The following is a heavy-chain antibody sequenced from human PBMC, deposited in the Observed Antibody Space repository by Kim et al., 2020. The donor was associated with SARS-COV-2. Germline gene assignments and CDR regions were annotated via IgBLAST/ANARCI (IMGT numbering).Heavy chain of an antibody. Sequence: AFPFSSTRIAWVRPDPGKGMELVASISGIRCIITYYTDSVKGRCTISIDHSKNTFYLQMNSWSAEDTALYSCEKDIGRTANSRRAFD. CDR1: AFPFSSTR. CDR3: EKDIGRTANSRRAFD. CDR2: ISGIRCIIT. J-gene: IGHJ3*02. D-gene: IGHD2-21*02. V-gene: IGHV3-23*01.